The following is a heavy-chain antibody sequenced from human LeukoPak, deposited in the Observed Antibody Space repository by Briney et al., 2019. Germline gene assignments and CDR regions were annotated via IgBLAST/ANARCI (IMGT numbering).Heavy chain of an antibody. V-gene: IGHV3-30*02. CDR3: ANDISSDEAFDI. CDR2: IRYDGSNK. J-gene: IGHJ3*02. D-gene: IGHD6-13*01. CDR1: GFTFSSYG. Sequence: PGGSLRLSCAASGFTFSSYGMHWVRQAPGKGLEWVAFIRYDGSNKYYADSVKGRFTISRDNSKNALYLQMNSLRAEDTAVYYCANDISSDEAFDIWGQGTMVTVSS.